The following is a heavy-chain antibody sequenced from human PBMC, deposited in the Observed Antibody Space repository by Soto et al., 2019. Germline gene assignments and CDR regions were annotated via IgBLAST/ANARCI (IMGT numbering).Heavy chain of an antibody. D-gene: IGHD3-10*01. J-gene: IGHJ4*02. CDR2: INHSGST. V-gene: IGHV4-34*01. Sequence: PSETLSLTCAVYGGSFSGYYSSWIRQPPGKGLEWIGEINHSGSTNYNPSLKSRVTISVDTSKNQFSLKLSSVTAADTAVYYCARSSRILWFGEPYFDYWGQGTLVTVSS. CDR3: ARSSRILWFGEPYFDY. CDR1: GGSFSGYY.